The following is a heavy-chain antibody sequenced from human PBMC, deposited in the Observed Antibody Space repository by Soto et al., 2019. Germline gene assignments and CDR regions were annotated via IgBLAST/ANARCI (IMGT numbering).Heavy chain of an antibody. V-gene: IGHV3-33*01. J-gene: IGHJ4*02. CDR2: IWYDGSNK. Sequence: GGSLRLSCAASGFTFSSYGMHWVRQAPGKGLEWVAVIWYDGSNKYYADSVKGRFTISRDNSKNTLYLQMNSLRAEDTAVYYCARDLTLLHTGYNLDYWGQGTLVTVSS. D-gene: IGHD5-12*01. CDR1: GFTFSSYG. CDR3: ARDLTLLHTGYNLDY.